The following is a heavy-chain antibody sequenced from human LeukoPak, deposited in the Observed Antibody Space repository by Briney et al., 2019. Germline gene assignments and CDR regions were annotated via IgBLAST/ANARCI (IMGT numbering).Heavy chain of an antibody. Sequence: PSETLSLTCTVSGGSISSYYWSWIRQPPGKGLEWIGYIYYSGSTNYNPSLKSRVTISVDTSKNQFSLKLSSVTAADTAVYYCARDGLGGWFDPWGQGTLVTVSS. CDR2: IYYSGST. J-gene: IGHJ5*02. V-gene: IGHV4-59*12. CDR1: GGSISSYY. CDR3: ARDGLGGWFDP. D-gene: IGHD2-15*01.